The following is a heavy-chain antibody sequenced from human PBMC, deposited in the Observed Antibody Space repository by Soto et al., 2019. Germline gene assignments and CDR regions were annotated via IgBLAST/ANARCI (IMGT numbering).Heavy chain of an antibody. CDR3: AKDGGGYNYGYVMLDKYYYGMDV. CDR2: ICDTTSRK. CDR1: GFTFSSYA. Sequence: GSLRLSCAASGFTFSSYAMNWVRQAPGKGLEWVSAICDTTSRKYYADSVRGRFTISRDNSKNTLYLQMNSLRAEDTAVYYCAKDGGGYNYGYVMLDKYYYGMDVWGQGTTVTVSS. V-gene: IGHV3-23*01. D-gene: IGHD5-18*01. J-gene: IGHJ6*02.